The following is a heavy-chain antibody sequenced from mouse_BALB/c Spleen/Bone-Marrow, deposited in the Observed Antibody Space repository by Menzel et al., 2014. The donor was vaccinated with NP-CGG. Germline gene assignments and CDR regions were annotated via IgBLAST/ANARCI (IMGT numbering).Heavy chain of an antibody. CDR1: GFTFSDFY. Sequence: EVKLVESGGGLVQPGDSLRLSCATSGFTFSDFYMEWVRRPPEKRLEWIATSRNKAKYYTTEYSASVKGRFIVSRDTSQSVLYLQMSALRAEDTAIYYCARDVGYGNYFVYWGQGTLVTVSA. V-gene: IGHV7-1*02. CDR3: ARDVGYGNYFVY. D-gene: IGHD2-10*02. J-gene: IGHJ3*01. CDR2: SRNKAKYYTT.